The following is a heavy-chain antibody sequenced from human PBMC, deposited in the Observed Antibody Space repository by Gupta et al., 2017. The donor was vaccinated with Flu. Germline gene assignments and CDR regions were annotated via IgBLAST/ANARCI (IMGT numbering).Heavy chain of an antibody. CDR2: MNPNTGNA. Sequence: VQLVPSGAEVRKPGASVKVSCKASGYTFTGYDINWVRQATGQGLEWMGWMNPNTGNAGYAQKFQGRVIMTRDTSRSTAYMELSSLRSEDTAVYYCARAFSSRTPLDFWGQGTLVTVSS. CDR1: GYTFTGYD. V-gene: IGHV1-8*02. CDR3: ARAFSSRTPLDF. D-gene: IGHD2-2*01. J-gene: IGHJ4*02.